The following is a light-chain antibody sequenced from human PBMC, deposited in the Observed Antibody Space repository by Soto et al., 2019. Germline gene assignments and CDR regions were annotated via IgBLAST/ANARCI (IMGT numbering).Light chain of an antibody. CDR3: QSYDTTSVV. V-gene: IGLV6-57*04. Sequence: FMLTQPHSVSESPGKTVTISCTRSSGSIASNYVQWYQQRPGSVPTTLIYEDNQRPSGVPDRFSGAIDSSSNSASLTISGLQTEDEADYYCQSYDTTSVVFGGGTKLTVL. CDR1: SGSIASNY. CDR2: EDN. J-gene: IGLJ2*01.